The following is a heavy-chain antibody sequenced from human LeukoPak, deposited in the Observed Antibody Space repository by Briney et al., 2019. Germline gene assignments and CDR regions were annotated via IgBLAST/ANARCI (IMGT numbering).Heavy chain of an antibody. CDR1: GFTFSSYA. D-gene: IGHD1-14*01. J-gene: IGHJ4*02. Sequence: GGSLRLSCAASGFTFSSYAMHWVRQAPGKGLEWVAVISYDGSNKYYADSVKGRFTVSRDNSKNTLYLQMNSLRAEDTAVYYCARDRNLDYWGQGTLVTVSS. CDR2: ISYDGSNK. V-gene: IGHV3-30-3*01. CDR3: ARDRNLDY.